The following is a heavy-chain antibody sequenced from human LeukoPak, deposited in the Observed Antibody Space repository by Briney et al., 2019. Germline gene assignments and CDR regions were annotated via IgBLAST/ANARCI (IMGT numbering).Heavy chain of an antibody. J-gene: IGHJ4*02. CDR2: ISSSGSTI. V-gene: IGHV3-11*01. CDR1: GFTFSDYY. CDR3: AKDINWASFES. D-gene: IGHD7-27*01. Sequence: GGSLRLSCAASGFTFSDYYMSWIRQAPGKGLEWVSYISSSGSTIYYADSVKGRFTISRDNAKNSLCLQMNSLRAEDTALYYCAKDINWASFESWGQGTLATVSS.